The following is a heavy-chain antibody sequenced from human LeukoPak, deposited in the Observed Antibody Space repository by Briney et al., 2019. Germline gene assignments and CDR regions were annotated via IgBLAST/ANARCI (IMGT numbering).Heavy chain of an antibody. CDR1: GFIFSNHW. CDR3: VRDGDQMYEVYDY. D-gene: IGHD1-14*01. V-gene: IGHV3-7*01. Sequence: PGGSLRLSCAASGFIFSNHWMSWVRQAPGKGLEWVANIKQDESKRYYVDSVKGRFTISRDNAKNSLYLQINSLRAEDTAVYYCVRDGDQMYEVYDYWGQGTLVTVSS. J-gene: IGHJ4*02. CDR2: IKQDESKR.